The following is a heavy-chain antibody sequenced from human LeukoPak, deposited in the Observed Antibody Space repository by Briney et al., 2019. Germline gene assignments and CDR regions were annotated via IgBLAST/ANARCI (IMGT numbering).Heavy chain of an antibody. CDR3: RWDSGNYYGIGD. D-gene: IGHD1-26*01. J-gene: IGHJ4*02. CDR1: GFSLSMYW. V-gene: IGHV3-7*01. Sequence: PGGSLRLSCSVSGFSLSMYWMTWVRQAPGKGLEWLANIKQDGSEEYYADSVKGRFTISRDNARNSLYLQMNSLRVEDTALYCARWDSGNYYGIGDWGQGTLVTVSS. CDR2: IKQDGSEE.